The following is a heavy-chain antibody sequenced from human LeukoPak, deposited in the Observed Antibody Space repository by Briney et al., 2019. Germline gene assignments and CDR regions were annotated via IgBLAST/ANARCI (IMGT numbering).Heavy chain of an antibody. D-gene: IGHD3-16*01. Sequence: HPGGSLRLSCSASGFAFSSHALHWVRQAPGKGLQYVSGISSTGGSTYYADSVKGRFTISRDNSKNTLYLQMSSLRVEDTAVYYCVKNHHDYVWGSWFDYWGQGTLVSVSS. V-gene: IGHV3-64D*06. J-gene: IGHJ4*02. CDR2: ISSTGGST. CDR3: VKNHHDYVWGSWFDY. CDR1: GFAFSSHA.